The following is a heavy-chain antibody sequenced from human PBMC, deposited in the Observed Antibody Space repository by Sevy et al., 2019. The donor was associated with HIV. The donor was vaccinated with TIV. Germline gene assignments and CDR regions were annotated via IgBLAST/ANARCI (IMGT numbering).Heavy chain of an antibody. CDR1: GFTFSSYG. CDR3: ARASLPYCGGDCFRAFDL. Sequence: GGSLRLSCAASGFTFSSYGMHWVRQAPGKGLEWVAVIWYEGSNKFYAESVKGRITISRDNSKNTVNLQMNSLRAEETAVYYCARASLPYCGGDCFRAFDLWGQGTMVTVSS. CDR2: IWYEGSNK. J-gene: IGHJ3*01. D-gene: IGHD2-21*02. V-gene: IGHV3-33*01.